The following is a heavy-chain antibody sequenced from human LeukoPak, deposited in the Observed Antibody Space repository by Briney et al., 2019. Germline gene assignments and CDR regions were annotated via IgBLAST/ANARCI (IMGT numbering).Heavy chain of an antibody. CDR2: IVVGSGNT. Sequence: ASVKVSCKASGFTLTSSAMQWVRQARGQRLEWIGWIVVGSGNTNYAQKFQERVTITRDMSTSTAYMELSSLRSEDTAVYYCAATGIAAAMNHFYWYFDLWGRGTLVTVSS. CDR1: GFTLTSSA. J-gene: IGHJ2*01. CDR3: AATGIAAAMNHFYWYFDL. D-gene: IGHD6-13*01. V-gene: IGHV1-58*02.